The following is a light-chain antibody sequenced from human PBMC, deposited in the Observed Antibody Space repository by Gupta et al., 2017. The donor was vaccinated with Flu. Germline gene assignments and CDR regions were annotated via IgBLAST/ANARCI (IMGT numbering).Light chain of an antibody. J-gene: IGLJ2*01. CDR3: AAWDNSLNGVV. CDR1: SSNIGSKA. Sequence: ISCSGSSSNIGSKAVNWYQQIPGPAPKLLVYNNNQRPSGVPDRFSGSKSGTSASLAISGLQFEDEGDYYCAAWDNSLNGVVFGGGTTLTVL. V-gene: IGLV1-44*01. CDR2: NNN.